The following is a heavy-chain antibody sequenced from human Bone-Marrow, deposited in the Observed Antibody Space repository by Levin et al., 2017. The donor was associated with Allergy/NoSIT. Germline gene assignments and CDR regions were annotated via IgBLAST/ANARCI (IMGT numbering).Heavy chain of an antibody. CDR3: ARALPGVPGAADY. V-gene: IGHV3-13*01. CDR2: IGPGGDT. D-gene: IGHD3-3*01. J-gene: IGHJ4*02. Sequence: GESLKISCAASGFTFSTYDMHWVRQVTGKTLEWVSAIGPGGDTYYSDSVKGRFTISRENAKNSLYLQMNSLRPGDTAVYYCARALPGVPGAADYWGLGTLVTVSA. CDR1: GFTFSTYD.